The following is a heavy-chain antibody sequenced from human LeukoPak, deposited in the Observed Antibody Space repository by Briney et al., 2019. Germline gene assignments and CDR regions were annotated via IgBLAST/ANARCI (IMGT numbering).Heavy chain of an antibody. J-gene: IGHJ4*02. CDR1: GYTFTSYG. V-gene: IGHV1-18*01. D-gene: IGHD3-10*01. CDR3: ARTRGHHATMAYFDY. Sequence: GSVSVSCKASGYTFTSYGISWVRQAPGQGLEWMAWISAYNGNTNYAQKLQGRVTMTSDTSTSTAYMELRSLRSDDTAVYYCARTRGHHATMAYFDYWGQGTVVSVSS. CDR2: ISAYNGNT.